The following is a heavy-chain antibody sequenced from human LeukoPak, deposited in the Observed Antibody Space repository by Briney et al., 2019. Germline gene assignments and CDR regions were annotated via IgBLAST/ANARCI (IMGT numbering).Heavy chain of an antibody. Sequence: GASVKVSCKASGCTFTSYYMHWVRQAPGQGLEWMGIINPSGGSTSYAQKFQGRVTMTRDMSTSTVYMELSSLRSEDTAVYYCARWGGHCTSGLCYYFDCWGQGTLVTVSS. CDR2: INPSGGST. CDR1: GCTFTSYY. CDR3: ARWGGHCTSGLCYYFDC. D-gene: IGHD2-8*01. J-gene: IGHJ4*02. V-gene: IGHV1-46*01.